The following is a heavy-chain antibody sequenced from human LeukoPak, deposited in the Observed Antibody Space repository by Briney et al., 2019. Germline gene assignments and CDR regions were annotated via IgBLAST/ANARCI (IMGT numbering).Heavy chain of an antibody. Sequence: GGSLRHSCAASGFTFSSYSMNWVRQAPGKGLEWVSSISSSSSYIYYADSVKGRFTISRDNAKNSLYLQMNSLRAEDTAVYYCARDASGHNLPIDYWRRGNGVTVSS. CDR2: ISSSSSYI. V-gene: IGHV3-21*01. J-gene: IGHJ4*02. CDR3: ARDASGHNLPIDY. D-gene: IGHD5/OR15-5a*01. CDR1: GFTFSSYS.